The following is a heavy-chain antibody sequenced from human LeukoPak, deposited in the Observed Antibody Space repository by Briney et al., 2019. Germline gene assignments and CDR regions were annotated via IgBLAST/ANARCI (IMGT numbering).Heavy chain of an antibody. J-gene: IGHJ6*03. Sequence: GGSLRLSCAASGFTFSTYGMHWVRQAPGKGLEWVAFIRYDGSNKYYADSVKGRFTISRDNSKNTLYLQMNSLRAEDTALYYCAKDGMATILRDYYYYMDVWGKGTTVTISS. CDR1: GFTFSTYG. CDR2: IRYDGSNK. CDR3: AKDGMATILRDYYYYMDV. D-gene: IGHD5-12*01. V-gene: IGHV3-30*02.